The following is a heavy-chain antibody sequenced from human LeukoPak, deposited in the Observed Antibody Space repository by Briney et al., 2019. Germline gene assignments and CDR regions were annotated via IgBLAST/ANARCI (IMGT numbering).Heavy chain of an antibody. J-gene: IGHJ4*02. V-gene: IGHV1-2*02. D-gene: IGHD3-10*01. CDR3: ARGDGFGDTPFDY. Sequence: ASVKVSCKASGYTFTGYYMHWVRQAPGQGLEWMGWINPNSGGTNYAQKFQGRVTMTRDTSTSTVYMELSSLRSEDTAVYYCARGDGFGDTPFDYWGQGTLVTVSS. CDR2: INPNSGGT. CDR1: GYTFTGYY.